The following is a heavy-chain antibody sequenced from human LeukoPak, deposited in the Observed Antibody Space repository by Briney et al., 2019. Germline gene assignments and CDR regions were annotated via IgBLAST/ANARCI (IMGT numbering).Heavy chain of an antibody. D-gene: IGHD6-19*01. CDR2: INHSGST. Sequence: SETLSLTCAVYGGSFSGYYWSWIRQPPGKGLEWIGEINHSGSTNYNPSLKSRVTISVDTSKNQFSLRLSSVTAADTAVYYCARVAIAVAGYDYRGQGTLVTVSS. V-gene: IGHV4-34*01. J-gene: IGHJ4*02. CDR1: GGSFSGYY. CDR3: ARVAIAVAGYDY.